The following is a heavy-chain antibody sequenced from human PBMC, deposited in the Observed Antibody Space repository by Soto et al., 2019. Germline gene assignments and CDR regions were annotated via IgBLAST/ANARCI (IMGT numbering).Heavy chain of an antibody. CDR2: ISGSCGST. J-gene: IGHJ4*02. CDR3: AKDRRELLSDY. Sequence: GGALRLPCAASGFTFSSYSIDWVRQAPGKGREWVSAISGSCGSTYYADSVKGRFTISRDNSKNTLYLQMNSLRAEDTAVYYCAKDRRELLSDYWGQGTLVTVSS. V-gene: IGHV3-23*01. CDR1: GFTFSSYS. D-gene: IGHD1-26*01.